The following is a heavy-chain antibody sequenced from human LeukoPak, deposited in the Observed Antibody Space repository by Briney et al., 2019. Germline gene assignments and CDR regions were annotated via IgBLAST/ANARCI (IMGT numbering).Heavy chain of an antibody. J-gene: IGHJ6*02. Sequence: PGGSLRLSCAASGFTFDDYAMRWVRQAPGKGLEWVSGISWNRGSIGYADSVKGRFTISRDNAKNSLYLQMNSLRAEDTALYYCAKGFGGATGYPVDVWGQGTTVTVSS. CDR2: ISWNRGSI. V-gene: IGHV3-9*01. CDR3: AKGFGGATGYPVDV. CDR1: GFTFDDYA. D-gene: IGHD1-26*01.